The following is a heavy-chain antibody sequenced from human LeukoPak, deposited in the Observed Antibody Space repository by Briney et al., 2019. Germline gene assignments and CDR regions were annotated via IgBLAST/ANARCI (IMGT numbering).Heavy chain of an antibody. CDR3: AKDLVVLLWFGELSYMDV. D-gene: IGHD3-10*01. CDR2: IYTSGST. J-gene: IGHJ6*03. V-gene: IGHV4-39*07. CDR1: GGSISSSIYY. Sequence: SETLSLTCTVSGGSISSSIYYWGWIRQPPGKGLEWIGRIYTSGSTNYNPSLKSRVTMSVDTSKNQFSLKLSSVTAADTAVYYCAKDLVVLLWFGELSYMDVWGKGTTVTISS.